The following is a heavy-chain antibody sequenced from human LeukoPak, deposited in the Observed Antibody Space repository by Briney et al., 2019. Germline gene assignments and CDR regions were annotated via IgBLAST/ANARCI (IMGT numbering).Heavy chain of an antibody. V-gene: IGHV4-59*01. CDR3: ARGGLGRLTYYYDSSGYYLAY. CDR1: GGSISSYY. CDR2: IYYSGST. J-gene: IGHJ4*02. Sequence: SETLSPTCTVSGGSISSYYWSWIRQPPGKGLEWIGYIYYSGSTNYNPSLKSRVTISVDTSKNQFSLKLSSVTAADTAVYYCARGGLGRLTYYYDSSGYYLAYWGQGTLVTVSS. D-gene: IGHD3-22*01.